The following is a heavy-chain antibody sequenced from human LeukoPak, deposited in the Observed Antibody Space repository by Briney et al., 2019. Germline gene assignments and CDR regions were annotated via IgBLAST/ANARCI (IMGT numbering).Heavy chain of an antibody. CDR1: GGSISSYY. V-gene: IGHV4-4*09. Sequence: SETLSLTCTVSGGSISSYYWSWIRQPPGKGLEWIGYIYTSGSTNYNPSLKSRVTISVDTSKNQFPLKLSSVTAADTAVYYCARLRAMVSPFDPWGQGTLVTVSS. CDR3: ARLRAMVSPFDP. D-gene: IGHD5-18*01. CDR2: IYTSGST. J-gene: IGHJ5*02.